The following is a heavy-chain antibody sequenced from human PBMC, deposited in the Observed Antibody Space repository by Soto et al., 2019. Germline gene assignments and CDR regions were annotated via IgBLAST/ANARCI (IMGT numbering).Heavy chain of an antibody. CDR2: IYSGGSA. Sequence: VGSLRLSCAASGFTVSDYFMSWVRHAPGKGLEWVAVIYSGGSAYYADSMKGRFTLSRDNSKNTLYLQVSGLRAEDTAVYYCAREGRGDAGNLDFWGQGTLVTVSS. J-gene: IGHJ4*02. D-gene: IGHD6-13*01. V-gene: IGHV3-53*01. CDR3: AREGRGDAGNLDF. CDR1: GFTVSDYF.